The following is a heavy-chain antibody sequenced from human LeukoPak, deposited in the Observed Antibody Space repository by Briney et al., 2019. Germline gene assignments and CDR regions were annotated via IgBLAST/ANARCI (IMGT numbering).Heavy chain of an antibody. J-gene: IGHJ4*02. CDR3: ARGTLAGYFLGY. D-gene: IGHD6-19*01. CDR2: ISYSGDST. CDR1: GFTFNTYA. V-gene: IGHV3-23*01. Sequence: GGSLRLSCAASGFTFNTYAMSCVRQAPGKGLEWVSSISYSGDSTDYADSVKGRLTISRDNSKNTLGLQMNSLRAEDTAIYYCARGTLAGYFLGYWGRGTLVTVSS.